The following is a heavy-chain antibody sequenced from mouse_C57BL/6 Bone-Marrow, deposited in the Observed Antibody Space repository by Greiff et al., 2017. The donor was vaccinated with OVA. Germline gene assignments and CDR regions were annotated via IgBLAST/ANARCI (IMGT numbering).Heavy chain of an antibody. J-gene: IGHJ4*01. Sequence: EVQLQQSGPELVKPGASVKISCKASGYTFTDYYMNWVKQSHGKSLEWLGDINPNNGGTSYNQKFKGKATLTVDKSSSTAYMELRSLTSEDSAVYYCARSGGPMDYWGQGTSVTVSS. D-gene: IGHD1-1*02. CDR2: INPNNGGT. CDR1: GYTFTDYY. V-gene: IGHV1-26*01. CDR3: ARSGGPMDY.